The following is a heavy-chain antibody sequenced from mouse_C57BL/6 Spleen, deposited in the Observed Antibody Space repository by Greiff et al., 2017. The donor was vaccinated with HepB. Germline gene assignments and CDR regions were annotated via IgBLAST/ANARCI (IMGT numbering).Heavy chain of an antibody. D-gene: IGHD2-4*01. J-gene: IGHJ3*01. Sequence: VQLQQSGAELARPGASVKMSCKASGYTFTSYTMHWVKQRPGQGLEWIGYINPSSGYTKYNQKFKDKATLTADKSSSTAYMRLSSLTSEDSAFSYCARNYDYDYWGQGTLVTVSA. CDR1: GYTFTSYT. V-gene: IGHV1-4*01. CDR2: INPSSGYT. CDR3: ARNYDYDY.